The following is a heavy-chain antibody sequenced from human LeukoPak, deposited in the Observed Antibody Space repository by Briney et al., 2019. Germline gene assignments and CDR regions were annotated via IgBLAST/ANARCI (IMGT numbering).Heavy chain of an antibody. D-gene: IGHD4-17*01. Sequence: SQTLSLTCTVSGGSISSGGYYWSWIRQPPGKGLEWIGYIYYSGSTTYNPSLKSRVTISVDTSKNKFSLKLSSVTAADTAVYYCARVPISTTARSYFDYWGQGTLVTVSS. J-gene: IGHJ4*02. CDR3: ARVPISTTARSYFDY. CDR2: IYYSGST. CDR1: GGSISSGGYY. V-gene: IGHV4-61*08.